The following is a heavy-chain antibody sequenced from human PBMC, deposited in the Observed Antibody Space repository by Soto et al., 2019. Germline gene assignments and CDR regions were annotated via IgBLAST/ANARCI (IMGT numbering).Heavy chain of an antibody. J-gene: IGHJ4*02. D-gene: IGHD1-26*01. Sequence: SETLSLTCAVFGGSISNSNWWTWVRQPPGKGLDWIGEIFHSGSTDYNSSLMGRVTISVDKANNQFSLKLSSVTAADTAVYYCAHRPIVGAAIWGQGTLVTVSS. CDR2: IFHSGST. CDR3: AHRPIVGAAI. CDR1: GGSISNSNW. V-gene: IGHV4-4*02.